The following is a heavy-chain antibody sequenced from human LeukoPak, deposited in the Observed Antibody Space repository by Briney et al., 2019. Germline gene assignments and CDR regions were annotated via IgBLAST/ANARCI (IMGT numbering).Heavy chain of an antibody. CDR2: IYYSGST. D-gene: IGHD6-19*01. CDR3: ARDVARSGWYHYGMDV. Sequence: SSETLSLTCTVSGDSISSYYWSWIRQPLGKGLERIGYIYYSGSTNYNPSLKSRVTISVDTSKNQFSLKLSSVTAADTAVYYCARDVARSGWYHYGMDVWGQGTTVTVSS. CDR1: GDSISSYY. V-gene: IGHV4-59*01. J-gene: IGHJ6*02.